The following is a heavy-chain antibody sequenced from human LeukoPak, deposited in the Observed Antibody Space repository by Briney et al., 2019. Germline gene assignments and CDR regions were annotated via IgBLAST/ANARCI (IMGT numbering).Heavy chain of an antibody. D-gene: IGHD4-23*01. CDR2: ISWNSGSI. J-gene: IGHJ4*02. V-gene: IGHV3-9*01. Sequence: GGSLRHSCSASGFTFDDYAMNWVRQAPGKGLEWVSGISWNSGSICYADFVKGRFTISRDNAKNSLYLQMNSLRAEDTALYYCAKDIGGPTTVVTPGFDYWGQGTLVTVSS. CDR1: GFTFDDYA. CDR3: AKDIGGPTTVVTPGFDY.